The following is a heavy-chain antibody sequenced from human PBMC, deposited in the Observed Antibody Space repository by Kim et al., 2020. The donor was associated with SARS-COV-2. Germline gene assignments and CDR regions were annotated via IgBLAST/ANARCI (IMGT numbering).Heavy chain of an antibody. D-gene: IGHD2-2*02. Sequence: GGSLRLSCAASGFTFSGSAMHWVRQASGKGLEWVGRIRSKANSYATAYAASVKGRFTISRDDSKNTAYLQMNSLKTEDTAVYYCTRRDRINCSSTSCYTDYWGQGTLVTVSS. V-gene: IGHV3-73*01. CDR3: TRRDRINCSSTSCYTDY. J-gene: IGHJ4*02. CDR1: GFTFSGSA. CDR2: IRSKANSYAT.